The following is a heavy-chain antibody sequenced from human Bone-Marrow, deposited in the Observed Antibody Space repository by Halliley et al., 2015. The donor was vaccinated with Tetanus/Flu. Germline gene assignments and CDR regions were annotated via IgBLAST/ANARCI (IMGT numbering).Heavy chain of an antibody. D-gene: IGHD3-10*01. CDR2: SSSSNT. CDR3: ASAGRWPRGRIIYDLPHFDY. Sequence: SSSSNTYYTHSVRGRFTISRDNAKNSLYLQMSSLRAEDTAVYYCASAGRWPRGRIIYDLPHFDYWGQGNLVTVSS. V-gene: IGHV3-21*01. J-gene: IGHJ4*02.